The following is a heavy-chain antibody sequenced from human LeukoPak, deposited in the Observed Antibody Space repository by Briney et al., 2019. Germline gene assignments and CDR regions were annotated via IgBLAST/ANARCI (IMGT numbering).Heavy chain of an antibody. Sequence: SETLSLTCTVSGDSIRSYYWTWIRQPAGKGLEWIGRTYSSGSTNYSPSLKSRVTVSVDTSKNQFSLKLTSVTAADTAVYYCARENYDMLTGDYKAFLDYWGQGILVTVSS. CDR2: TYSSGST. D-gene: IGHD3-9*01. CDR1: GDSIRSYY. V-gene: IGHV4-4*07. CDR3: ARENYDMLTGDYKAFLDY. J-gene: IGHJ4*02.